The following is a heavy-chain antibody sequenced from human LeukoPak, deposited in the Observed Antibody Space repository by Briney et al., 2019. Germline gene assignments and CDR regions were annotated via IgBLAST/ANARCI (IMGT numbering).Heavy chain of an antibody. V-gene: IGHV1-18*01. CDR1: GYTFTNDG. Sequence: ASVKVSCKTSGYTFTNDGVSWLRQAPAQGLEWMGWIRPYSGNTNYAQKLQGRVAMTTDTSTITAYMELKNLRSDDTAVYYCARGSSTWYESWGQGTLVTVSS. D-gene: IGHD2-15*01. CDR2: IRPYSGNT. J-gene: IGHJ5*01. CDR3: ARGSSTWYES.